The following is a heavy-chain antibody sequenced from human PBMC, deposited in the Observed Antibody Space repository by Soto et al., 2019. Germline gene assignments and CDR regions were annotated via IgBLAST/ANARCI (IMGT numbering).Heavy chain of an antibody. CDR1: GYSFTDYH. Sequence: ASVKVSCKASGYSFTDYHIHWVRQAPGQGLEWLGRINPKSGGTSTAQKFQGWVTMTTDTSISTASMELTRLTSDDTAIYYCARGDSTDCSNGVCSFFYNHDMDVWGQGTTVTSP. V-gene: IGHV1-2*04. D-gene: IGHD2-8*01. CDR3: ARGDSTDCSNGVCSFFYNHDMDV. J-gene: IGHJ6*02. CDR2: INPKSGGT.